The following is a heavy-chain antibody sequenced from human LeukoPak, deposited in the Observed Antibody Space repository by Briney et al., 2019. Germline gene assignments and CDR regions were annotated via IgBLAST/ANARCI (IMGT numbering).Heavy chain of an antibody. J-gene: IGHJ4*02. Sequence: PGGSLRLSCAASGFTFSSYEMNWVRQAPRKGLEWVSYISSSGSTIYYADSVKGRFTISRDNAKNSPYLQMTSHRAEATAFYFCATQPAAWDFLTGYYWIDYWGQGTLVTVSS. CDR3: ATQPAAWDFLTGYYWIDY. D-gene: IGHD3-9*01. CDR1: GFTFSSYE. CDR2: ISSSGSTI. V-gene: IGHV3-48*03.